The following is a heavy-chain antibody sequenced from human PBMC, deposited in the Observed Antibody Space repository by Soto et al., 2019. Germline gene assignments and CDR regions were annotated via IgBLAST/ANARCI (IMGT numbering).Heavy chain of an antibody. J-gene: IGHJ5*02. D-gene: IGHD4-17*01. V-gene: IGHV1-2*04. CDR1: GYTFSDYY. CDR2: INPKSGDT. CDR3: ARVKDADYRNWFDP. Sequence: QVQLVQSGAEVKKPGASVKVSCKASGYTFSDYYMHWVRQAPGQGLEWMGWINPKSGDTSYAQKFQGWVTMTRDTSISTGYMELSRLRSDDTAVYYCARVKDADYRNWFDPWGQGTLVTVSS.